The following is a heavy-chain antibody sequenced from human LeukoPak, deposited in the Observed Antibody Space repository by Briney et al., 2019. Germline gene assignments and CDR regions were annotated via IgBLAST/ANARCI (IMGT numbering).Heavy chain of an antibody. CDR1: GGSISSYY. D-gene: IGHD5-18*01. J-gene: IGHJ4*02. CDR2: IYYSGST. V-gene: IGHV4-59*08. Sequence: SETLSLTCTVSGGSISSYYWSWIRQPPGKGLEWIGYIYYSGSTNYNPSLKSRVTISVDTSKNQFSLKLSSVTAADTAVYYCARRRYSYGLFDYWGQRTLVTVSS. CDR3: ARRRYSYGLFDY.